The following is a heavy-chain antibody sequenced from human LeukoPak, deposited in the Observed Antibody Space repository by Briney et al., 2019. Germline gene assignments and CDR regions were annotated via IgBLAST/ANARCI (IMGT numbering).Heavy chain of an antibody. CDR1: GGSITNYY. V-gene: IGHV4-59*12. Sequence: SETLSLTCTVSGGSITNYYWSWIRQPPGKGLEWIGYIYYSGSTNYNPSLKSRVTISVDRSKNQFSLKLSSVTAADTAVYYCARFSGLYYFDYWGQGTLVTVSS. CDR3: ARFSGLYYFDY. J-gene: IGHJ4*02. CDR2: IYYSGST.